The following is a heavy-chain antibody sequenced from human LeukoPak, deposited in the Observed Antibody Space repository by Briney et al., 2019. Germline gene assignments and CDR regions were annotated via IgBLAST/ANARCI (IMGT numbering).Heavy chain of an antibody. CDR3: ARDPGASGYSSGWLDY. CDR2: IYYSGST. Sequence: SETLSLTCTVSGGSISSGGYYWSWVRQHPGKGLEWIGYIYYSGSTYYNPSLKSRVTISVDPSKTQFSLKLSSVTAADTAVYYCARDPGASGYSSGWLDYWGQGTLVTVSS. D-gene: IGHD6-19*01. CDR1: GGSISSGGYY. J-gene: IGHJ4*02. V-gene: IGHV4-31*03.